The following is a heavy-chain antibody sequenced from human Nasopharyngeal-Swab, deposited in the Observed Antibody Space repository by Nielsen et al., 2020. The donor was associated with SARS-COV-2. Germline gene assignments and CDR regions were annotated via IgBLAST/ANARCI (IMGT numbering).Heavy chain of an antibody. Sequence: GGSLRLSCAASGFTFSSYSMNWVRQAPGKGLEWVSYISSSSSTIYYADSVKGRFTISRDNAKNSLYLQMNSLRAEDTAVYYCVRDLPYNEVSWGQGTLVTVSS. J-gene: IGHJ5*02. CDR1: GFTFSSYS. CDR2: ISSSSSTI. CDR3: VRDLPYNEVS. V-gene: IGHV3-48*01. D-gene: IGHD5-24*01.